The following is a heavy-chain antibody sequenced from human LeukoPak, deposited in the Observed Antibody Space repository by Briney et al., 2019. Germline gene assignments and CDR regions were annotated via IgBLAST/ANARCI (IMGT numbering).Heavy chain of an antibody. J-gene: IGHJ4*02. CDR2: ILENGSNQ. Sequence: QSGRSLRLSCAASGFTFSSYIMHWVRQAPGKGLDWVAVILENGSNQYYADSVKGRFTISRDNSKNTLFLQMNSLRGEDTAMYYCARVQGGGYRTADYWGQGTLVTVSS. CDR1: GFTFSSYI. D-gene: IGHD6-19*01. V-gene: IGHV3-30*04. CDR3: ARVQGGGYRTADY.